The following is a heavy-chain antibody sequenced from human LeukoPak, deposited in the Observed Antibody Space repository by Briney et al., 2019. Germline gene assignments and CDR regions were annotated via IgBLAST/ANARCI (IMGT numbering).Heavy chain of an antibody. Sequence: SETLSLTCTVSGGSISNFYWSWIRQPPGKGLEWIGYTYYSGITNYNPSLKSRVTISVDTSKNQVSLKPSSVTAADTAVYFCARSKVPTYYYYYYMDVWGKGTTVTVSS. CDR2: TYYSGIT. CDR1: GGSISNFY. J-gene: IGHJ6*03. D-gene: IGHD4/OR15-4a*01. V-gene: IGHV4-59*01. CDR3: ARSKVPTYYYYYYMDV.